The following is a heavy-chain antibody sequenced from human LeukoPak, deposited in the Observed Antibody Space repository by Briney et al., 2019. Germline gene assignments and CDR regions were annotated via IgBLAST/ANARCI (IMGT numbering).Heavy chain of an antibody. CDR2: IYYSGST. D-gene: IGHD3-3*01. V-gene: IGHV4-59*01. Sequence: SETLSLTCTVSGGSISSYYWSWIRQPPGKGLEWIGYIYYSGSTNYNPSLKSRVAISVDKSKNQFSLKLSSVTAADPAVYYWARGNDFWSEHYYGMDVWGQGTTVTVSS. CDR3: ARGNDFWSEHYYGMDV. CDR1: GGSISSYY. J-gene: IGHJ6*02.